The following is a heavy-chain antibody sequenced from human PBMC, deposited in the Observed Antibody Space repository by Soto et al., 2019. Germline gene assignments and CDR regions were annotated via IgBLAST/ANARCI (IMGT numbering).Heavy chain of an antibody. D-gene: IGHD6-19*01. CDR3: ARRLAHSSGWYFDY. V-gene: IGHV4-39*01. CDR1: GGSISSSSYY. CDR2: IYYSGST. Sequence: SETLSLTCTVSGGSISSSSYYWGWIRQPPGKGLEWIGSIYYSGSTYYNPSLKSRVTRSVDTSKNQFSLKLSSVTAADTAVYYCARRLAHSSGWYFDYWGQGTLVTVSS. J-gene: IGHJ4*02.